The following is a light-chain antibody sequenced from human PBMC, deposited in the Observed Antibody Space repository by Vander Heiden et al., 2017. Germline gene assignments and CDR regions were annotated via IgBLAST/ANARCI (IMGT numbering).Light chain of an antibody. CDR3: QQRSNWPPYT. CDR1: QSVSSY. CDR2: DAS. V-gene: IGKV3-11*01. Sequence: IVLTQSPATLSLSPGEQATLSCRPSQSVSSYLAWYQQKPGQAPRLLIYDASNRATSIPARFSGSGSGTDFTLTISSLEPEDFAVYYCQQRSNWPPYTFGQGTKLEIK. J-gene: IGKJ2*01.